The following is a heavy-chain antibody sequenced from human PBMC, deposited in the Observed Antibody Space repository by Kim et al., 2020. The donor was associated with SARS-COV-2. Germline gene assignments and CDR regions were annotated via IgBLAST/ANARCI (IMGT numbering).Heavy chain of an antibody. CDR2: INPNSGGT. J-gene: IGHJ5*02. CDR3: ARGGQRFLEWLWAWFDP. V-gene: IGHV1-2*06. Sequence: ASVKVSCKASGYTFTGYYMHWVRQAPGQGLEWMGRINPNSGGTNYAQKFQGRVTMTRDTSISTAYMELSRLRSDDTAVYYCARGGQRFLEWLWAWFDPWGQGTLVTVSS. CDR1: GYTFTGYY. D-gene: IGHD3-3*01.